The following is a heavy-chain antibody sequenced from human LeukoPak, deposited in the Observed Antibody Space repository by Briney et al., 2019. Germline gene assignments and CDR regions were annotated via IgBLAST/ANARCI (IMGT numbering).Heavy chain of an antibody. V-gene: IGHV3-7*01. CDR1: GFTFSRYW. D-gene: IGHD5-24*01. Sequence: GGSLRLSCAASGFTFSRYWMSLVRQAPGEGPEGVASIRHDGSEKYSVDSVKGRFTVSRDNAKNSLYLQMNSLRAADTALYYCARDADLGTTISGAFDIWGQGTMVTVSS. CDR3: ARDADLGTTISGAFDI. J-gene: IGHJ3*02. CDR2: IRHDGSEK.